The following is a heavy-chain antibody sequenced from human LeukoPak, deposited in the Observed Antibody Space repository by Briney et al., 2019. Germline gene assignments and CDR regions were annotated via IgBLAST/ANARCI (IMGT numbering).Heavy chain of an antibody. D-gene: IGHD2-2*01. V-gene: IGHV4-34*01. CDR1: GGSFSGCY. CDR2: INHSGST. CDR3: ARLVVVPAAMYYYYYGMDV. J-gene: IGHJ6*04. Sequence: PSETLSLTCAVYGGSFSGCYWSWIRQPPGKGLEWIGEINHSGSTNYNPSLKSRVTISVDTSKNQFSLKLSSVTAADTAVYYCARLVVVPAAMYYYYYGMDVWGKGTTVTVSS.